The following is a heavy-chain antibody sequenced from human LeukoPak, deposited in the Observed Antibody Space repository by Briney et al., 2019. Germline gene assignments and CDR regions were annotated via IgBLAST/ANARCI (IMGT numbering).Heavy chain of an antibody. V-gene: IGHV1-18*01. D-gene: IGHD2-2*02. CDR1: GYTFTSYG. CDR3: ARVYCSSTSCYTGGFDY. CDR2: ISAYNGNT. Sequence: GASVKVSCKASGYTFTSYGISWVRQAPGQGLEWMGWISAYNGNTNYAQKLQGRVTMTTDTSTSTAYMELRSLRSDDTAVYYCARVYCSSTSCYTGGFDYWGQGTLVTVSS. J-gene: IGHJ4*02.